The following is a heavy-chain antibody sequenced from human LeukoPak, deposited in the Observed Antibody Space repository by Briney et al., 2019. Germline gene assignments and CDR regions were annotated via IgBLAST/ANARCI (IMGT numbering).Heavy chain of an antibody. D-gene: IGHD6-19*01. V-gene: IGHV5-51*01. CDR2: NYPGDCDN. Sequence: GAALKISYEGAGSRFTSYWIGWGRRMAGKGVGGRGINYPGDCDNRESPSFEGQVTISDEKSTSTPYLQWSSLKASDTAMYYCARLYSSGWTWSYNWFAPWGQGTLVTVSS. CDR1: GSRFTSYW. J-gene: IGHJ5*02. CDR3: ARLYSSGWTWSYNWFAP.